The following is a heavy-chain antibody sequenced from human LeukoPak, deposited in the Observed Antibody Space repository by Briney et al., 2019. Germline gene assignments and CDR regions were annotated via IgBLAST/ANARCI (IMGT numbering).Heavy chain of an antibody. CDR1: GFTFSSNY. V-gene: IGHV3-53*01. CDR3: ARDYYYDSSGYYYYYMDV. D-gene: IGHD3-22*01. CDR2: IYSGGST. Sequence: PGGSLRLSCAASGFTFSSNYMSWVRQAPGKGLEWVSVIYSGGSTYYADFVKGRFTISRDNSKNTLYLQMNSRRAEDTAVYYCARDYYYDSSGYYYYYMDVWGKGTTVTVSS. J-gene: IGHJ6*03.